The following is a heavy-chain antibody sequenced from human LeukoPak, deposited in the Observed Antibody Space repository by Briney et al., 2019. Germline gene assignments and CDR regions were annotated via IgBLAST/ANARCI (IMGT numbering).Heavy chain of an antibody. Sequence: GGSLRLSCAASGFTFSTYSMNWVRQAPGRGLEWVSSISSSSSYIYYADSVKGRFTISRDNAKNSLYLQMNSLRAEDTAVYYCARDRIAVAGFDYWGQGTLVSVSS. V-gene: IGHV3-21*01. J-gene: IGHJ4*02. CDR1: GFTFSTYS. CDR3: ARDRIAVAGFDY. CDR2: ISSSSSYI. D-gene: IGHD6-19*01.